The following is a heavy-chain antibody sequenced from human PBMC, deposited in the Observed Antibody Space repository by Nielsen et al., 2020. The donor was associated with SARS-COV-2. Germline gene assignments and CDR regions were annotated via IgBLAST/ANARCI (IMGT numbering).Heavy chain of an antibody. CDR2: ISYDGSNK. Sequence: GGSLRLSCAASGFTFSSYGMHWVRQAPGKGLEWVAVISYDGSNKYYADSVKGRFTISRDNSKNTLYLQMNSLRAEDTAVYYCARSPLGYTRGYYFDYWGQGTLVTVSS. J-gene: IGHJ4*02. V-gene: IGHV3-30*03. D-gene: IGHD5-24*01. CDR1: GFTFSSYG. CDR3: ARSPLGYTRGYYFDY.